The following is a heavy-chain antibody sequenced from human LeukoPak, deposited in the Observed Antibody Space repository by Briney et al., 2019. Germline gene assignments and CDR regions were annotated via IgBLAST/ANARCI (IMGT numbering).Heavy chain of an antibody. CDR1: GFTFSSYS. CDR2: ISSSSSYI. CDR3: ARGYTYYDILTGYSPTGHFDY. Sequence: GGSLRLSCAASGFTFSSYSMNWVRQAPGKGLEWVSSISSSSSYIYYAASVKGRFTISRDNAKNSLYLQMNSLRAEDTAVYYCARGYTYYDILTGYSPTGHFDYWGQGTLVTVSS. D-gene: IGHD3-9*01. V-gene: IGHV3-21*01. J-gene: IGHJ4*02.